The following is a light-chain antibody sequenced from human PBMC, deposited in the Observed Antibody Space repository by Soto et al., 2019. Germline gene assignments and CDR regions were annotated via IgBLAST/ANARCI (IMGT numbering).Light chain of an antibody. V-gene: IGKV1-39*01. Sequence: IQMTQSPSSLSASVGDRVTITCRAGHSISSYLNWFQQKPGKAPKLLMYGASTLQIGVPSRFSGSGSGTDFTLTISSLPAEDFATYYCQQSYSYPYTFGQGTKLEIK. CDR1: HSISSY. CDR2: GAS. J-gene: IGKJ2*01. CDR3: QQSYSYPYT.